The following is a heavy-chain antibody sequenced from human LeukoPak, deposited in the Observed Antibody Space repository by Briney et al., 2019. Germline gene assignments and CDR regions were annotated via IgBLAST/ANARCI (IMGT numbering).Heavy chain of an antibody. CDR1: GFTFSDSW. D-gene: IGHD5-12*01. V-gene: IGHV3-74*01. Sequence: GGSLRLSCAASGFTFSDSWMHSVRQVPGKGPEWLSRTSKDGSDTVYAASAKGRVTASRDNAKNTVYLELTNLRPDDTAVYYCARGGYSGSYYRFSWGRGTLVTVAS. CDR2: TSKDGSDT. J-gene: IGHJ4*02. CDR3: ARGGYSGSYYRFS.